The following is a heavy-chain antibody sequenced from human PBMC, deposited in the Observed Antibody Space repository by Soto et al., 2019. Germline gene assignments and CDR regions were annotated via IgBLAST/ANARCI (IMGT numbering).Heavy chain of an antibody. CDR3: SRGLSTYYDSMAHFDS. CDR2: IYYSGTT. V-gene: IGHV4-31*03. J-gene: IGHJ4*02. Sequence: PSETLSLTCTVSGGSISSGGYYWSWILQHPGKGLEWIGYIYYSGTTYYNPSLKSRVSRSADTSKNQFSLNLSSVTTADTAVYFCSRGLSTYYDSMAHFDSWGQGTLVTVSS. CDR1: GGSISSGGYY. D-gene: IGHD3-16*01.